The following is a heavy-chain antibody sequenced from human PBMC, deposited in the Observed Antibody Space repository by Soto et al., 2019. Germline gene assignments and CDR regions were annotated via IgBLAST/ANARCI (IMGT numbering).Heavy chain of an antibody. J-gene: IGHJ5*02. V-gene: IGHV4-39*01. D-gene: IGHD3-3*02. CDR1: GGSISSSSYY. CDR3: ASPKIAFYNWFDP. Sequence: QLQLQESGPGLVKPSETLSLTCTVSGGSISSSSYYWGWIRQPPGKGLEWIGSIYYSGSTYYNPSLKSRVTISADTSKNQFPLKLSSVTAADTAVYYCASPKIAFYNWFDPWGQGTLVTVSS. CDR2: IYYSGST.